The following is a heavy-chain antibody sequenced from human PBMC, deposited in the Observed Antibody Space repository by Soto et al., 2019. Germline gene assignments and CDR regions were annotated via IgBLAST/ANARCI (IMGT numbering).Heavy chain of an antibody. CDR2: IWSDGNNK. CDR1: GFGFSTYG. V-gene: IGHV3-33*01. CDR3: AREASWFGEFDH. Sequence: GGSLRLSCAASGFGFSTYGMHWVRQAPCKGLEWVAVIWSDGNNKYYGDSVKGRFTIPRDNYKNMLYLQMNSLRVEDTAIYSCAREASWFGEFDHWGQGTLVTVSS. J-gene: IGHJ4*02. D-gene: IGHD3-10*01.